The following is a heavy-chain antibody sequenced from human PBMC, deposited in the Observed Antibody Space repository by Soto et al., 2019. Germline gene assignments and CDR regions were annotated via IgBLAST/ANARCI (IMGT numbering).Heavy chain of an antibody. V-gene: IGHV4-34*01. J-gene: IGHJ3*02. CDR1: GGSFSGYY. D-gene: IGHD2-2*01. Sequence: SETLSLTCAVYGGSFSGYYWSWIRQPPGKGLEWIGEINHSGSTNYNPSLKSRVTISVDTSKNQFSLKLSSVTAADTAVYYCARASGRYCSSTSCFRRDAFDIWGQGTMVTVSS. CDR2: INHSGST. CDR3: ARASGRYCSSTSCFRRDAFDI.